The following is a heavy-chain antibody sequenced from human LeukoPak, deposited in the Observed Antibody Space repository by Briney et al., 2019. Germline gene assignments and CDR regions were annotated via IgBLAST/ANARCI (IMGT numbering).Heavy chain of an antibody. Sequence: GGSLRLSCVAPGITFSTYATTWVRQAPGKGLEWVSILNGGSTYYADSVKGRFTISRDNSKNTLFLQMNSLRGEDTAVYYCATYCSGASCYSGMAVWGQGTTVTVYS. CDR2: LNGGST. J-gene: IGHJ6*02. CDR3: ATYCSGASCYSGMAV. V-gene: IGHV3-23*01. D-gene: IGHD2-15*01. CDR1: GITFSTYA.